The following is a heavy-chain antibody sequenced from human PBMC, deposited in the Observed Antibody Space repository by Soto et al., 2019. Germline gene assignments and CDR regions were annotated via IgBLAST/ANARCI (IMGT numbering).Heavy chain of an antibody. CDR1: GYTLTELS. CDR2: FDPEDGET. Sequence: QVQLVQSGAEVKKPGASVKVSCKVSGYTLTELSMHWVRQAPGKGLEWMGGFDPEDGETIYAQKFQGRVTMTEDTSTDTAYMELSSLRSEDTAVYYCATARIFDWLLSSYYYYGMDVWGQGTTVTVSS. V-gene: IGHV1-24*01. D-gene: IGHD3-9*01. J-gene: IGHJ6*02. CDR3: ATARIFDWLLSSYYYYGMDV.